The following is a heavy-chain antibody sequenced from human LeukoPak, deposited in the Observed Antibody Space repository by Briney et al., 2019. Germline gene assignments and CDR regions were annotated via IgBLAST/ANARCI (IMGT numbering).Heavy chain of an antibody. CDR3: ARGLGSSWYGD. Sequence: SQTLSLTCTVSGGSISSGDYYWTWIRQPPGKGLEWIGYIYYSGSTYYSPSLKSRATISVDTSKNEFSLRLRSVTAADTAVYYCARGLGSSWYGDWGQGTLVTSP. J-gene: IGHJ4*02. CDR2: IYYSGST. D-gene: IGHD6-13*01. V-gene: IGHV4-30-4*01. CDR1: GGSISSGDYY.